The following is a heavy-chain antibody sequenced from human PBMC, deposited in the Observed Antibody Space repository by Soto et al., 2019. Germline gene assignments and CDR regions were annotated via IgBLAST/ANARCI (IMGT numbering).Heavy chain of an antibody. CDR1: GFTFSSYW. J-gene: IGHJ4*02. Sequence: GGSLRLSCAASGFTFSSYWMHWVRQAPGKGLEWVSTIYADGRTYYADSVKGRFTMSRDDVKNTLFLQMNSLRVEDTAVYYCARDIDYCGQGTLVTVSS. V-gene: IGHV3-66*01. CDR3: ARDIDY. CDR2: IYADGRT.